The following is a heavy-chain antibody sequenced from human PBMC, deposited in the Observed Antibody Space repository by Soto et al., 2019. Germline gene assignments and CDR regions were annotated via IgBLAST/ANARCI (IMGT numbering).Heavy chain of an antibody. CDR1: GFTFSDYY. J-gene: IGHJ6*02. V-gene: IGHV3-11*01. Sequence: GGSLRLSCAASGFTFSDYYMSWIRQAPGKGLEWVSYISSSGSTIYYADSVKGRFTISRDNAKNSLYLQMNSLRAEDTAVYYCAIKPSEGKQWLVDMGVWGQGTTVTVSS. CDR3: AIKPSEGKQWLVDMGV. CDR2: ISSSGSTI. D-gene: IGHD6-19*01.